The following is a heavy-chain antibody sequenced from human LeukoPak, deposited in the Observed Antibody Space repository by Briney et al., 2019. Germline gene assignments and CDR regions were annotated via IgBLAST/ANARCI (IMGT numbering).Heavy chain of an antibody. CDR2: ISAYNGNT. J-gene: IGHJ4*02. CDR1: GYTFTGYY. CDR3: ARSLHCSGGSCYSGV. V-gene: IGHV1-2*02. D-gene: IGHD2-15*01. Sequence: GASVKVSCKASGYTFTGYYMHWVRQAPGQGLEWMGWISAYNGNTNYAQKFQGRVTMTRETSISTAYMELSRLRSDDTAVYYCARSLHCSGGSCYSGVWGQGTLVTVSS.